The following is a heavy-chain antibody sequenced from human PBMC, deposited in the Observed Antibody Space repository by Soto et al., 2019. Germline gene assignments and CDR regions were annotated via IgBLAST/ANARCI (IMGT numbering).Heavy chain of an antibody. J-gene: IGHJ4*02. Sequence: VGSLRLSCAASGFTFSNYAVSWVRQAPGRGLEWVASISDRGGSTKYADSVKGRFTISRDNSRNTLFLQMDSLRAEDTAVYYCARLPYSYVSLYFFDFWGQGTLVTVSS. D-gene: IGHD5-18*01. CDR1: GFTFSNYA. CDR3: ARLPYSYVSLYFFDF. CDR2: ISDRGGST. V-gene: IGHV3-23*01.